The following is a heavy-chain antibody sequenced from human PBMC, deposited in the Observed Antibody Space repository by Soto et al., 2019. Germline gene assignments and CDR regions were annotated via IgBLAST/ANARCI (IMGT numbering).Heavy chain of an antibody. CDR2: ISGSGGST. D-gene: IGHD2-15*01. J-gene: IGHJ5*02. CDR3: AKDQRPRHPHDEGYES. V-gene: IGHV3-23*01. CDR1: GFTFSSFA. Sequence: EMQLLESGGGLVQPGGSLRLSCAASGFTFSSFAMSWVRQAPGKGLDWVSAISGSGGSTYSADSVKGRFTISRDNSKNTLYLHMNILRADDTAVYYCAKDQRPRHPHDEGYESWGQGTLVTVSS.